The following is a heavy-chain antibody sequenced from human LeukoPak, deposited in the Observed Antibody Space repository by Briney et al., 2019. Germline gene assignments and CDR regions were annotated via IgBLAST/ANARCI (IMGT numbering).Heavy chain of an antibody. Sequence: RRASVKVSCKASGGTFSSYAISWVRQAPGQGLEWMGGIIPIFGTANYAQKFQGRVTITADESTSTAYMELSSLRSEDTAVYYCARDYGSGSYSYNWFDPWGQGTLVTVSS. V-gene: IGHV1-69*01. CDR2: IIPIFGTA. CDR1: GGTFSSYA. J-gene: IGHJ5*02. CDR3: ARDYGSGSYSYNWFDP. D-gene: IGHD3-10*01.